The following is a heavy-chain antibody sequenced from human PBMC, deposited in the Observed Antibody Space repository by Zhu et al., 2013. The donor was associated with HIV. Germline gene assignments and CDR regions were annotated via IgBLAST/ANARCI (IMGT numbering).Heavy chain of an antibody. CDR1: GYRFTAYY. Sequence: QVQLLQSGAEVKRPGASVTVSCRPSGYRFTAYYIHWVRQAPGKGIEWMGWINPKNGGTKMAQTFQGRVIMTRDTSVNTVYMELRSLTSDDAAVYHCARDPSTRYYTDVWGKGTTVIVSS. J-gene: IGHJ6*03. CDR2: INPKNGGT. CDR3: ARDPSTRYYTDV. V-gene: IGHV1-2*02. D-gene: IGHD3-9*01.